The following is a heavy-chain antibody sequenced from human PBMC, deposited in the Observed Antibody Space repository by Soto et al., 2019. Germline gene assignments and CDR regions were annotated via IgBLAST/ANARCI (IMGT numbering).Heavy chain of an antibody. CDR2: IKDDGNKK. Sequence: EVQLVESGGGLVQPGGSLRLSCAASGFAFAAHWMIWVRQAPGKGLEWVANIKDDGNKKYHADSVKGRFTISRDNAKNLMYLQMRILRDEDTAVYYCVRERRSTGGHTGGRSGRMDVWGKGTMVTVSS. CDR3: VRERRSTGGHTGGRSGRMDV. CDR1: GFAFAAHW. J-gene: IGHJ6*04. V-gene: IGHV3-7*01. D-gene: IGHD3-16*01.